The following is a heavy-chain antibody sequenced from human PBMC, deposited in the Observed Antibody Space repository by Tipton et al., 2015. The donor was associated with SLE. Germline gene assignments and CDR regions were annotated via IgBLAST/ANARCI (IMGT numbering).Heavy chain of an antibody. D-gene: IGHD3-10*01. V-gene: IGHV3-9*01. CDR3: AKDKNYYGSGIDY. J-gene: IGHJ4*02. Sequence: SLRLSCAASGFTFSSYWMHWVRQAPGKGLEWVSGISWNSGSIGYADSVKGRFTISRDNAKNSLYLQMNSLRAEDTALYYCAKDKNYYGSGIDYWGQGTLVTVSS. CDR2: ISWNSGSI. CDR1: GFTFSSYW.